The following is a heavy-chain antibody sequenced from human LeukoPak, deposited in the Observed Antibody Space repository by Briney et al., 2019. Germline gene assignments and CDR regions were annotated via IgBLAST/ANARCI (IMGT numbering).Heavy chain of an antibody. CDR2: IYYSGST. Sequence: SETLSLTCTVSGGSISSGGYYWSWIRQHPGKGLEWIGYIYYSGSTYYNPSLKSRVTISVDTSKNQFSLKLSSVTAADTAVFYCARADYYDSSGYRQNWYFDLWGRGTLVTVSS. D-gene: IGHD3-22*01. CDR1: GGSISSGGYY. V-gene: IGHV4-31*03. J-gene: IGHJ2*01. CDR3: ARADYYDSSGYRQNWYFDL.